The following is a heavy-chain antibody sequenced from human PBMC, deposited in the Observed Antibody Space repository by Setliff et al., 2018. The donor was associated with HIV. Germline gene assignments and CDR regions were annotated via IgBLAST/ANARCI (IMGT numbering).Heavy chain of an antibody. V-gene: IGHV5-51*01. CDR2: MYPGTSTT. J-gene: IGHJ3*01. CDR3: ASLSGYSGDAFDV. D-gene: IGHD3-22*01. Sequence: PGESLKISCQGSGYSFSTYWIGWVRQMPGKGLEWMGIMYPGTSTTKYSPSFQGQVTISADKSISTTYLQWSSLKASDTAMYYCASLSGYSGDAFDVWGQGTMVTISS. CDR1: GYSFSTYW.